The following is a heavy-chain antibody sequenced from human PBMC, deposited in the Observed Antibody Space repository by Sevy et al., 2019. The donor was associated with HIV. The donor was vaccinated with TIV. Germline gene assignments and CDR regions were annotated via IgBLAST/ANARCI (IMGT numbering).Heavy chain of an antibody. CDR1: GFTFSSYA. Sequence: GGSLRLSCAASGFTFSSYAMNWVRQAPGKGLEWVSAISGRGGSTYYANSVEGRFTISRDNSKNTLYLQMNSLRVEDMAVYYCARVGGCSSTSCFAYWFDPWGQGTLVTVSS. J-gene: IGHJ5*02. CDR2: ISGRGGST. V-gene: IGHV3-23*01. CDR3: ARVGGCSSTSCFAYWFDP. D-gene: IGHD2-2*01.